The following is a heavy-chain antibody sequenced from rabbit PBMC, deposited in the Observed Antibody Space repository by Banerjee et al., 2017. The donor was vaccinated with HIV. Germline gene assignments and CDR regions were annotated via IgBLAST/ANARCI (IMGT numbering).Heavy chain of an antibody. J-gene: IGHJ4*01. CDR1: GFSFSSSND. V-gene: IGHV1S40*01. D-gene: IGHD4-2*01. CDR2: IYAGSSVST. Sequence: QSLEESGGDLVKPGASLTLTCTASGFSFSSSNDMCWVRQAPGKGLEWIACIYAGSSVSTYYASWAKGRFTISKTSSTTVTLQMTSLTAADTATYFCGRSSGSVVYTLWGQGTLVTVS. CDR3: GRSSGSVVYTL.